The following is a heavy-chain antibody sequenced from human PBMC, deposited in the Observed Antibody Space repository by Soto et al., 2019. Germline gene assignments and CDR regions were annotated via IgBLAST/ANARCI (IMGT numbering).Heavy chain of an antibody. CDR3: ARDQQPLGTPISPSFDY. CDR1: GFTFSSYA. Sequence: GGSLRLSCAASGFTFSSYAMHWVRQAPGKGLEWVAVISYDGSNKYYADSVKGRFTISRDNSKTTLYLQMNSLRAEDTAVYYCARDQQPLGTPISPSFDYWGQGPLVTVSS. CDR2: ISYDGSNK. J-gene: IGHJ4*02. D-gene: IGHD6-13*01. V-gene: IGHV3-30-3*01.